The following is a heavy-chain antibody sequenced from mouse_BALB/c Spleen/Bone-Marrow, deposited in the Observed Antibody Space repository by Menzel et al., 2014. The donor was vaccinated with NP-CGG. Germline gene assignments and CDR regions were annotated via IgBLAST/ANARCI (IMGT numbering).Heavy chain of an antibody. V-gene: IGHV7-3*02. CDR2: IRNKPNGYTT. CDR1: GFTFTDYY. CDR3: ARDDYGRGY. Sequence: DVKLVESGGGLVQPGGSLRLSCATSGFTFTDYYMSWVRQPQGKALEWLGFIRNKPNGYTTEYSASVKGRFTISRDNSQSILYLQMNTLRAEDSATYYCARDDYGRGYWGQGTTLTVSS. D-gene: IGHD1-1*01. J-gene: IGHJ2*01.